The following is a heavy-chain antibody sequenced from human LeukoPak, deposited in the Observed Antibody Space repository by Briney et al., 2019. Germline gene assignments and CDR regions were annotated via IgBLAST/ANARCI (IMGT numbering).Heavy chain of an antibody. CDR2: IIPLLDKP. D-gene: IGHD4-17*01. CDR1: GGNFNPYA. CDR3: ARDRTTSVT. J-gene: IGHJ4*02. Sequence: ASVKVSCKASGGNFNPYAITWVRQAPGQGLEWMGRIIPLLDKPNYAHQFQGRVTITADKSTSTAYMEPNSLRSEDTAMYYCARDRTTSVTWGQGTLVTVSS. V-gene: IGHV1-69*04.